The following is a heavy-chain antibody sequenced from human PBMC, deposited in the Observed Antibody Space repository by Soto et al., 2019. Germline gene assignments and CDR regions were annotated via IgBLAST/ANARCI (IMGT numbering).Heavy chain of an antibody. CDR1: GFTFSSYS. CDR3: ARADSGYESPDFDY. CDR2: ISSSSSYI. D-gene: IGHD5-12*01. J-gene: IGHJ4*02. V-gene: IGHV3-21*01. Sequence: PGGSLRLSCAASGFTFSSYSMNWVRQAPGKGLEWVSSISSSSSYIYYADSVKGRFTISRDNAKNSLYLQMNSLRAEDTAVYYCARADSGYESPDFDYWGQGTLVTVSS.